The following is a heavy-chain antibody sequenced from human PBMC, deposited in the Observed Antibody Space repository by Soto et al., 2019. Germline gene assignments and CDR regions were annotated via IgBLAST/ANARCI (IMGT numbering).Heavy chain of an antibody. V-gene: IGHV4-59*08. Sequence: PSETLSLTCTVSGFSISSYYWSWIRQPPGKGLEWIGYIYYSGSTNYNPSLKSRVTISVDTSKNQFSLKLSSVTAADTAVYYCARNDYYYYMDVWGKGTTVTSP. J-gene: IGHJ6*03. CDR3: ARNDYYYYMDV. CDR1: GFSISSYY. CDR2: IYYSGST.